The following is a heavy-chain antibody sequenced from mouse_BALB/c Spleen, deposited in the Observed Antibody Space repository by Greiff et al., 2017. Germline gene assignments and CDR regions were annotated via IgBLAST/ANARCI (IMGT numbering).Heavy chain of an antibody. CDR1: GFTFSSYA. D-gene: IGHD2-2*01. CDR3: ARGSLWLRRGAMDY. CDR2: ISSGGST. Sequence: EVQRVESGGGLVKPGGSLKLSCAASGFTFSSYAMSWVRQTPEKRLEWVASISSGGSTYYPDSVKGRFTISRDNARNILYLQMRSLRSEDTAMYYCARGSLWLRRGAMDYWGQGTSVTVSS. J-gene: IGHJ4*01. V-gene: IGHV5-6-5*01.